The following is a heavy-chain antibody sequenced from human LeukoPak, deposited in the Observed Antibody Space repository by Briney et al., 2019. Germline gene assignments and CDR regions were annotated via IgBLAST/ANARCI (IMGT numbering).Heavy chain of an antibody. V-gene: IGHV4-30-4*01. Sequence: SQTLSLTCTVSGGSISSGDRYWSWIRQPPGKGLEWIGNVYYSGTTSYNPSLKSRLTMSVDTSTNQISLKPTSVTGADTAVYFCARDWQLVSWGQGTLVTVSS. CDR3: ARDWQLVS. J-gene: IGHJ5*02. CDR1: GGSISSGDRY. D-gene: IGHD1-1*01. CDR2: VYYSGTT.